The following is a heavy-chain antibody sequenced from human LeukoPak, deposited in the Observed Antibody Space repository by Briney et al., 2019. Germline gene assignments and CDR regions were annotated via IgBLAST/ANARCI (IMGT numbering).Heavy chain of an antibody. CDR3: ARGGGYSYGTLDY. D-gene: IGHD5-18*01. J-gene: IGHJ4*02. CDR1: GGSISSGGYY. CDR2: IYHSGST. V-gene: IGHV4-30-2*01. Sequence: SQTLSLTCTVSGGSISSGGYYWSWIRQPPGKGLEWIGYIYHSGSTYYNPSLKSRVTISVDRSKNQFSLKLSSVTAADTAVYYCARGGGYSYGTLDYWGQGTLVTVSS.